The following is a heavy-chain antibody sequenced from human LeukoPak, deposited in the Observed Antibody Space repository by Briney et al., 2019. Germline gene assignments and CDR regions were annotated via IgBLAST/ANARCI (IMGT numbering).Heavy chain of an antibody. V-gene: IGHV3-23*01. J-gene: IGHJ4*02. CDR2: ISGNGGST. CDR1: GFTFSSYA. CDR3: AKGPVYCSSTSCPPDY. D-gene: IGHD2-2*01. Sequence: GGSLRLSCAASGFTFSSYAMSWVRQAPGKGLEWVSAISGNGGSTYYADSVKGRFTISRDNSKNTLYLQMNSLRAEDTAVYYCAKGPVYCSSTSCPPDYWGQGTLVTVSS.